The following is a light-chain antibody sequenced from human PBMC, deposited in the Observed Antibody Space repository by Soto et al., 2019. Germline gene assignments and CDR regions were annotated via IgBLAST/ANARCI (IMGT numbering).Light chain of an antibody. Sequence: DIQMTQSPSSLSASVGDRVTITCRASQGISNFLAWYQQKPGKVPKLLIYAASTLQSGVPSRFSGSGSGTDFTLTITSLQPEDVATYYCQKYNSAPWTFGQGNKVEIK. CDR2: AAS. J-gene: IGKJ1*01. CDR3: QKYNSAPWT. V-gene: IGKV1-27*01. CDR1: QGISNF.